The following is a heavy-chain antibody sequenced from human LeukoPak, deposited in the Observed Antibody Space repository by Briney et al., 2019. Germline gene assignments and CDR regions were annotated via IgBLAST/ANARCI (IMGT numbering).Heavy chain of an antibody. CDR3: ARKYSSSSHFDY. CDR2: IYTSGST. J-gene: IGHJ4*02. CDR1: GGSISSYY. D-gene: IGHD6-6*01. Sequence: SETLSLTCTVSGGSISSYYWSWIRQPPGKGLEWIGHIYTSGSTNYNPSLKSRVTISVDTSKNQFSLKVSSVTAADTAVYYCARKYSSSSHFDYWGQGTLVTVSS. V-gene: IGHV4-4*09.